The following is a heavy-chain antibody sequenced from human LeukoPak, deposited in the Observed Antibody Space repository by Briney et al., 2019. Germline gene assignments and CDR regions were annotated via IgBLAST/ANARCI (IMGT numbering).Heavy chain of an antibody. CDR2: VYHNGTP. CDR3: ATAPILRGEAGEQYTYGMDV. CDR1: VGSISSGNW. V-gene: IGHV4-4*02. D-gene: IGHD2-2*02. Sequence: SETLSLTCAVSVGSISSGNWWSWVRQSPGKGLEWIGEVYHNGTPNYNPSLKSRVTISADTFKNHFSLKLTSVTAADTAVYYCATAPILRGEAGEQYTYGMDVWGQGTTVIVSS. J-gene: IGHJ6*02.